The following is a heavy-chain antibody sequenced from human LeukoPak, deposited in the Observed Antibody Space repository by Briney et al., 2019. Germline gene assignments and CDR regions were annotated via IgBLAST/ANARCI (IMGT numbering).Heavy chain of an antibody. Sequence: KTSETLSLTCTVSGGSISSGDYYWSWIRQPPGRGLEWIGYIYYSGSTYYNPSLKSRVTISVDTSKNQFSLKLSSVTAADTAVYYCARVGVAAAGTSFWFDPWGQGTLVTVSS. V-gene: IGHV4-30-4*08. CDR1: GGSISSGDYY. J-gene: IGHJ5*02. CDR3: ARVGVAAAGTSFWFDP. CDR2: IYYSGST. D-gene: IGHD6-13*01.